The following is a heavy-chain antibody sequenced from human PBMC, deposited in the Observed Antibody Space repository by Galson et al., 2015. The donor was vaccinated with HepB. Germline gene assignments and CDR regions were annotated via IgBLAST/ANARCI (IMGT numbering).Heavy chain of an antibody. V-gene: IGHV3-21*01. CDR3: ARSGNSGEYGMDV. D-gene: IGHD5-12*01. CDR2: ISPSGSYI. CDR1: GSTFCDFS. Sequence: SLRLSCAASGSTFCDFSMIWVRQAPGKGLEWVSSISPSGSYIYYADSVRGRFTVSRDSAKKSVYLQMNGLGAEDTAVYYCARSGNSGEYGMDVWGPGTTVTVSS. J-gene: IGHJ6*02.